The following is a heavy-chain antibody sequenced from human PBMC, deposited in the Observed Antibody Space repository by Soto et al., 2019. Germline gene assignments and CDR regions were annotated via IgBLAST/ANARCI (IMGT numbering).Heavy chain of an antibody. D-gene: IGHD2-2*02. Sequence: EVQLLESGGGLVQPGGSLRLSCAASGFTFSSYAMSWVRQAPGKGLEWVSTISGGDGSTYYADSVKSRFTISRDNSKNTLYLQMDNLRADDMDVYYCEKVGGTSHPPIPFDCWGQGTLVTVSS. CDR1: GFTFSSYA. V-gene: IGHV3-23*01. J-gene: IGHJ4*02. CDR2: ISGGDGST. CDR3: EKVGGTSHPPIPFDC.